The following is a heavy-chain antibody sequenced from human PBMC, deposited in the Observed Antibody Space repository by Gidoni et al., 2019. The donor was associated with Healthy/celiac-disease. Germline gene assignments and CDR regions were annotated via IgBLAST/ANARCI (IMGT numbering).Heavy chain of an antibody. CDR3: ARGGAAVAGSGYFDY. CDR2: ISSSSSYI. CDR1: GFTFSSYS. Sequence: EVQLVESGGGLVKPGGSLRLSCAASGFTFSSYSMNWVRQAPGKGLEWVSSISSSSSYIYYADSVKGRFTISRDNAKNSLYLQMNSLRAEDTAVYYCARGGAAVAGSGYFDYWGQGTLVTVSS. V-gene: IGHV3-21*01. D-gene: IGHD6-19*01. J-gene: IGHJ4*02.